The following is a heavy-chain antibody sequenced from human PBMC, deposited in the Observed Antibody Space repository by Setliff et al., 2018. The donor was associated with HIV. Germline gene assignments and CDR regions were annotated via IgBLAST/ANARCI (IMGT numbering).Heavy chain of an antibody. CDR2: IYYSGST. V-gene: IGHV4-61*08. CDR1: GGSISSGGYY. D-gene: IGHD5-12*01. J-gene: IGHJ6*03. CDR3: ARHGYDPLYYYYYMDV. Sequence: SETLSLTCTVSGGSISSGGYYWSWIRQHPGKGLEWIGYIYYSGSTYYNPSLKSRVTISVDTSKNQFSLKLSSVTAADTAVYYCARHGYDPLYYYYYMDVWGKGTTVTVSS.